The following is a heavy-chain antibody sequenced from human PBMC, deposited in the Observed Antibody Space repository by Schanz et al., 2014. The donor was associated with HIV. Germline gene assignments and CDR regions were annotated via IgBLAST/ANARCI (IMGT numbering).Heavy chain of an antibody. CDR1: GYSFTGYY. D-gene: IGHD3-9*01. CDR3: ARGRYFDWLSFGGGSSVYGLDV. CDR2: VNPNSGDT. Sequence: QVQLVQSGAEVKKPGASVKVSCKASGYSFTGYYMHWVRQAPGQGLEWMGWVNPNSGDTNYAQKFQGRVTMTRDTSISTACMQLSRLRSDDTAVYYCARGRYFDWLSFGGGSSVYGLDVWGQGTTVTVSS. J-gene: IGHJ6*02. V-gene: IGHV1-2*02.